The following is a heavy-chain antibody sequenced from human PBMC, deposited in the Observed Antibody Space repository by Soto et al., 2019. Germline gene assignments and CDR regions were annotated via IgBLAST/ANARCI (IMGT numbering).Heavy chain of an antibody. V-gene: IGHV3-48*04. J-gene: IGHJ4*02. Sequence: GGSLRLSCAASGFTFSSYSMNWVRQAPGKGLEWVSYISSSSSTIYYADSVKGRFTISRDNAKNSLYLQMNSLRAEDTAVYYCARVIPYYFDYRGQGTLVTVSS. CDR1: GFTFSSYS. CDR2: ISSSSSTI. CDR3: ARVIPYYFDY. D-gene: IGHD3-16*02.